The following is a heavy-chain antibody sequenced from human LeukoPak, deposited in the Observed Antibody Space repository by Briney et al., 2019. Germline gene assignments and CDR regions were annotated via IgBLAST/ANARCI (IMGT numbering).Heavy chain of an antibody. V-gene: IGHV3-33*01. CDR1: GFTFSSYG. D-gene: IGHD4-17*01. Sequence: PGGSLRLSCAASGFTFSSYGMHWVRQAPGKGLEWVAVIWYDGSNKYYADSVKGRFTISRDNSKNTLYLQMNSLRAEDTAVYYCTRENTVTRDAFDIWGQGTMVTVSS. CDR2: IWYDGSNK. J-gene: IGHJ3*02. CDR3: TRENTVTRDAFDI.